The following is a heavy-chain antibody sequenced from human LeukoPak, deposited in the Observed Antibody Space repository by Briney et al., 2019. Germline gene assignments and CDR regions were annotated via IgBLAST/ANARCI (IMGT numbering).Heavy chain of an antibody. J-gene: IGHJ4*02. Sequence: SQTLSLTCTVSGGSISSGGYYWSWIRPHPGKGLEWIGYIYYSGSTYYNPSLKSRVTISVDTSKNQFSLKLSSVTAADTAVYYCARGLGGGSGYLDYWGQGTLVTVSS. CDR2: IYYSGST. D-gene: IGHD2-15*01. CDR3: ARGLGGGSGYLDY. V-gene: IGHV4-31*02. CDR1: GGSISSGGYY.